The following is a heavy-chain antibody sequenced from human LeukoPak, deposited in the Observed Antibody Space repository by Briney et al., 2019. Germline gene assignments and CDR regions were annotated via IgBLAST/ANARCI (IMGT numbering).Heavy chain of an antibody. Sequence: GSLGLSCAASGFTVSSNYMSWVRQAPGKGLEWVSVIYSGGTTYYADSVKGRFTISRDNAKNTLYLQMNSLRAEDTAVYYCARDSGLPDYWGQGTLVTVSS. CDR1: GFTVSSNY. CDR3: ARDSGLPDY. J-gene: IGHJ4*02. V-gene: IGHV3-53*01. CDR2: IYSGGTT. D-gene: IGHD3-22*01.